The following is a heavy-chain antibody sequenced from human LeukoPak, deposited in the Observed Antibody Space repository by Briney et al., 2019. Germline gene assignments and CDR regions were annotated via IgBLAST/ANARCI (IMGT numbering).Heavy chain of an antibody. D-gene: IGHD5-18*01. V-gene: IGHV4-59*12. CDR3: ARGHFGSYSYGTDY. Sequence: SETLSLTCTVSGGSISSYYWSWIRQPPGKGLEWIGYIYYSGSTNYNPSLKSRVTISVDTSKNQFSLKLSSVTAADTAVYYCARGHFGSYSYGTDYWGQGTLVTVSS. CDR2: IYYSGST. CDR1: GGSISSYY. J-gene: IGHJ4*02.